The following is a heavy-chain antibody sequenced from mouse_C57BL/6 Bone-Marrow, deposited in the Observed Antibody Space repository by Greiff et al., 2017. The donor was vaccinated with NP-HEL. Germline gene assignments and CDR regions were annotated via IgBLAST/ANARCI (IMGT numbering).Heavy chain of an antibody. CDR1: GYTFTSYG. V-gene: IGHV1-81*01. J-gene: IGHJ2*01. D-gene: IGHD6-1*01. Sequence: QVHVKQSGAELARPGASVKLSCKASGYTFTSYGISWVKQRTGQGLEWIGEIYPRSGNTYYNEKFKGKATLTADKSSSTAYMELRSLTSEDSAVYFCSRSDKPRDYWGQGTTLTVSS. CDR2: IYPRSGNT. CDR3: SRSDKPRDY.